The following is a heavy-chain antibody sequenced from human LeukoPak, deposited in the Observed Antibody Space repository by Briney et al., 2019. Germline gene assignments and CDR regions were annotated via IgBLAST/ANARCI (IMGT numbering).Heavy chain of an antibody. Sequence: SETLSLTCTVSGGSISIYYWSWIRQPPGKGLEWIGYIYYSGSTNYNPSLKSRVTISVDTSKNQFSLKLSSVTAADTAVYYCARQGPGYGDYVWFDPWGQGTLVTVSS. CDR1: GGSISIYY. D-gene: IGHD4-17*01. J-gene: IGHJ5*02. V-gene: IGHV4-59*08. CDR3: ARQGPGYGDYVWFDP. CDR2: IYYSGST.